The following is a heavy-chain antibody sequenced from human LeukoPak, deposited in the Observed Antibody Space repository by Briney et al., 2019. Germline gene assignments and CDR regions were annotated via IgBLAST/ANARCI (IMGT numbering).Heavy chain of an antibody. CDR1: GFTFSSYG. CDR3: AKASTVLKPIDS. CDR2: IWYDGSNK. D-gene: IGHD1-14*01. V-gene: IGHV3-33*06. Sequence: GRSLRLSCAASGFTFSSYGMHWVRQAPGKGLEWVAVIWYDGSNKYYADSVKGRFTISRDNSKNTLYLQMNSLRAGDTAIYYCAKASTVLKPIDSWGQGTLVTVSS. J-gene: IGHJ4*02.